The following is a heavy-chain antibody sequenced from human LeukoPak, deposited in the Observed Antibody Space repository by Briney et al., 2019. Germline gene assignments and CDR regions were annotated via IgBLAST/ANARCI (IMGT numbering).Heavy chain of an antibody. J-gene: IGHJ3*02. D-gene: IGHD6-19*01. CDR1: GYTLTELS. CDR3: ATVGAVAGFGAFDI. CDR2: FDPEDGET. Sequence: ASVKVSCKVSGYTLTELSMHWVRPAPGKGLEWMGGFDPEDGETIYAQKFQGRVTMTEDTSTDTAYMELSSLRSEDTAVYYCATVGAVAGFGAFDIWGQGTMVTVSS. V-gene: IGHV1-24*01.